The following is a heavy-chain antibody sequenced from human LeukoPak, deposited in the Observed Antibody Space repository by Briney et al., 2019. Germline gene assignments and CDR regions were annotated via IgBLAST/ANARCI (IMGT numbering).Heavy chain of an antibody. CDR2: IYHSGST. J-gene: IGHJ4*02. CDR3: ARGSMVRGVNFDY. Sequence: SETLSLTCAVSGGSISSGGYSWSWIRQPPGKGLEWIGYIYHSGSTYYNPSPKSRVTISVDRSKNQFSLKLSSVTAADTAVYYCARGSMVRGVNFDYWGQGTLVTVSS. V-gene: IGHV4-30-2*01. CDR1: GGSISSGGYS. D-gene: IGHD3-10*01.